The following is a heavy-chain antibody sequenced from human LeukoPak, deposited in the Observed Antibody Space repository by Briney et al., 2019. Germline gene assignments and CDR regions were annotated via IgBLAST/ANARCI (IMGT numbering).Heavy chain of an antibody. D-gene: IGHD6-19*01. CDR2: IYQSGTT. J-gene: IGHJ6*03. CDR1: GGSISSRNW. Sequence: SGTLSLTCVVSGGSISSRNWWSWVRQPPGKGLEWSGEIYQSGTTNYNPSLKSRVTISVDKSKNQFSLKLSSVTAADTAVYYCARIRGYGSDFYYYYMDVWGKGTTVTVSS. CDR3: ARIRGYGSDFYYYYMDV. V-gene: IGHV4-4*02.